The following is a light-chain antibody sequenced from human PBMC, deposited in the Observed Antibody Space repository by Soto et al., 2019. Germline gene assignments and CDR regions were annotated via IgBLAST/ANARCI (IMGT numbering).Light chain of an antibody. V-gene: IGKV3-15*01. J-gene: IGKJ5*01. CDR2: GAS. CDR3: QQYNLWPPIT. Sequence: EIVMTQSPGTLSVSPGERATLSCRASQNVFSNVAWYQQRPGQPPRLLISGASTRTTGVSARFSASGSGTDFTLTITSLQSEDFAVYYCQQYNLWPPITFGQGTRLEIK. CDR1: QNVFSN.